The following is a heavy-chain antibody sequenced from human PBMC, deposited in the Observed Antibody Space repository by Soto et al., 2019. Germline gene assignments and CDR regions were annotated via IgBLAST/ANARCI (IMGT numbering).Heavy chain of an antibody. V-gene: IGHV1-18*01. CDR1: GYTFTSYG. Sequence: VSVKVSCKASGYTFTSYGISWVRQAPGQGLEWMGWISAYNGNTNYAQKLQGRVPMTTDTSTSTAYMELRSLRSEDTAVYYCARAPYYYDSSGYLDYWGQGTLVTVSS. CDR2: ISAYNGNT. J-gene: IGHJ4*02. D-gene: IGHD3-22*01. CDR3: ARAPYYYDSSGYLDY.